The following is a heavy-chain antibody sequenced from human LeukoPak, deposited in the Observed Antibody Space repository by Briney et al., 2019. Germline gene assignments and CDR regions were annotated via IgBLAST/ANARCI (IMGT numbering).Heavy chain of an antibody. V-gene: IGHV1-2*02. D-gene: IGHD3-22*01. CDR3: ARSLAASEVYYYDSSRYLVY. Sequence: GASVKVSCKASGYTFTGYYMHWVRQAPGQGLEWMGWINPNSGGTNYAQKFQGRVTMTRDTSISTAYMELSRLRSDDTAVYYCARSLAASEVYYYDSSRYLVYWRQGTLVTVS. CDR2: INPNSGGT. CDR1: GYTFTGYY. J-gene: IGHJ4*02.